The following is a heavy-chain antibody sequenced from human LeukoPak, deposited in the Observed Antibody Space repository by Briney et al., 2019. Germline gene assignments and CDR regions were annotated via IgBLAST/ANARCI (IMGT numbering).Heavy chain of an antibody. D-gene: IGHD5-12*01. Sequence: ASVKVSCKASGGTFSSYAISWVRQAPGQGLEWMGGIIPIFGTANYAQKFQGRVTITADESTSTAYMELSSLRSEDTAVYYCARASPDIVATISYYYGMDVWGQGTTVTVSS. CDR2: IIPIFGTA. CDR3: ARASPDIVATISYYYGMDV. J-gene: IGHJ6*02. CDR1: GGTFSSYA. V-gene: IGHV1-69*13.